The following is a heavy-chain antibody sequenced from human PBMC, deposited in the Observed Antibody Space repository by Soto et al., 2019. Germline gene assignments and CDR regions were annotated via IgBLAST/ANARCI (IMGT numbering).Heavy chain of an antibody. CDR2: VYNSGST. D-gene: IGHD6-13*01. CDR3: ARYRREAVAGYTLDN. CDR1: GGSISSNY. V-gene: IGHV4-59*01. Sequence: PSETLSLTCTVSGGSISSNYWTWIRQPPGKGLEWIGYVYNSGSTNYNPSLKSRVTISEDTSKSQFSLKVNSMTAADTAVYYCARYRREAVAGYTLDNWGQGILVTVSS. J-gene: IGHJ4*02.